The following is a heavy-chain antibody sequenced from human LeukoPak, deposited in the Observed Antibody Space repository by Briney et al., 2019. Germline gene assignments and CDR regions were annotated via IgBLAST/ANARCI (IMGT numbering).Heavy chain of an antibody. D-gene: IGHD3-16*01. V-gene: IGHV3-23*01. CDR3: ARGENTYIDY. J-gene: IGHJ4*02. CDR2: VSGSGGST. CDR1: GFTFSNYA. Sequence: GGSLRLSCAASGFTFSNYAMSWVRQAPGKGLEWVSAVSGSGGSTYYADSVQGRFTISRDNSKNTLYLQMNSLRTEDTAVYYCARGENTYIDYWGQGTLVTVSS.